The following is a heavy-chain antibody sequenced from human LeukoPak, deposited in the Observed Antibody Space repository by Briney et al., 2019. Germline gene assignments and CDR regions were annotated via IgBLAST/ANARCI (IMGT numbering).Heavy chain of an antibody. Sequence: SETLSLTCTVSGGSISSINYYWGWIRQPPGKGLEWIGTIYYSGNTYHNPSLMSRVTISTDTSKNQFFLKLNSVTAADTAVYYCARDDDGMDVWGQGTTVTVSS. V-gene: IGHV4-39*02. CDR1: GGSISSINYY. CDR3: ARDDDGMDV. J-gene: IGHJ6*02. CDR2: IYYSGNT.